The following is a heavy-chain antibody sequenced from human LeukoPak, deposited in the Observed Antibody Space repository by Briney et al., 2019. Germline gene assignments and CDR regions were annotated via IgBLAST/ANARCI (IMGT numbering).Heavy chain of an antibody. CDR3: ARHLPKALMVRGVITDAFDI. D-gene: IGHD3-10*01. CDR1: GGSITSSSYY. Sequence: KTSETLSLTCSVSGGSITSSSYYWAWIRQPPEKGLEWIGSIYYTGGTNYSPSLKSRVTMSVDTSKNQFSLELSSVTAADTAVYYCARHLPKALMVRGVITDAFDIWGQGTMVTVSS. CDR2: IYYTGGT. J-gene: IGHJ3*02. V-gene: IGHV4-39*01.